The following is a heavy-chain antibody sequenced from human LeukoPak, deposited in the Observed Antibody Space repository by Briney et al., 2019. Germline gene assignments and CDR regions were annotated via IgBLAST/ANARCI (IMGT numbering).Heavy chain of an antibody. CDR3: ARDLVRTAIHAFDI. CDR2: IYHSGST. V-gene: IGHV4-30-2*01. D-gene: IGHD2-21*02. Sequence: SETLSLTCTASGGSISSGAYYWSWIRQPPGEGLEWIGYIYHSGSTYYNPSLKSRVTISVDRSKNQFSLKLSSVTAADTAVYYCARDLVRTAIHAFDIWGQGTMVTVSS. J-gene: IGHJ3*02. CDR1: GGSISSGAYY.